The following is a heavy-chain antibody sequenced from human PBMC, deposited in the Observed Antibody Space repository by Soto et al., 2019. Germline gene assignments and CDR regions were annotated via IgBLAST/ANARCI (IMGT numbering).Heavy chain of an antibody. CDR2: IYYSGST. J-gene: IGHJ4*02. Sequence: SETLSLTCTVSGGSISSGGYYWSWIRQHPGKGLEWIGYIYYSGSTYYNPSLKSRVTISVDTSKNQFSLKLSSVTAADTAVYYCARGIAVASLDYWGQGTLVTVSS. V-gene: IGHV4-31*03. CDR1: GGSISSGGYY. CDR3: ARGIAVASLDY. D-gene: IGHD6-19*01.